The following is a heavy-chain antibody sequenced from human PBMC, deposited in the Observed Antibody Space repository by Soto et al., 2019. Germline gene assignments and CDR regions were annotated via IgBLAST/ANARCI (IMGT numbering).Heavy chain of an antibody. V-gene: IGHV1-69*02. CDR3: ARVTYYDSSGYSPDDY. Sequence: GASVQVSCKASGGTFSSYTISWVRQAPGQGLEWMGRIIPILGIANYAQKFQGRVTITADKSTSTAYMELSSLRSEDTAVYYCARVTYYDSSGYSPDDYWGQGTLVTVSS. CDR1: GGTFSSYT. D-gene: IGHD3-22*01. J-gene: IGHJ4*02. CDR2: IIPILGIA.